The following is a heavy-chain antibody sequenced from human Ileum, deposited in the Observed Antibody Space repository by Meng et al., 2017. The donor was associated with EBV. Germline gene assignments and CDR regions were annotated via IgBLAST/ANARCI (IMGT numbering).Heavy chain of an antibody. D-gene: IGHD3-22*01. Sequence: QVHLLAPCPHSRQPSAPGSLVCLVSCGTLIIGNLWGWVPQSPWTWLEWIVEIYHHGTTNYNPSRKSRVTISVDTSKNKFFLNLTSLTAAYTAVYYCARLDSSGYYFGGWFDPWGQGILVTVSS. CDR3: ARLDSSGYYFGGWFDP. V-gene: IGHV4-4*02. CDR2: IYHHGTT. CDR1: CGTLIIGNL. J-gene: IGHJ5*02.